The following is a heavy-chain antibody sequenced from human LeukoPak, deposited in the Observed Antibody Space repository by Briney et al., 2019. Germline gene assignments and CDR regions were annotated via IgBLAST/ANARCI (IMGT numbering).Heavy chain of an antibody. CDR2: IIPILGIA. CDR3: ARERTEWLAQEDYYGMDV. V-gene: IGHV1-69*04. D-gene: IGHD6-19*01. J-gene: IGHJ6*02. CDR1: GHTLTTYG. Sequence: GASVKVSCNTSGHTLTTYGFSWVRQAPGQGLEWMGRIIPILGIANYAQKFQGRVTITADKSTSTAYMELSSLRSEDTAVYYCARERTEWLAQEDYYGMDVWGQGTTVTVSS.